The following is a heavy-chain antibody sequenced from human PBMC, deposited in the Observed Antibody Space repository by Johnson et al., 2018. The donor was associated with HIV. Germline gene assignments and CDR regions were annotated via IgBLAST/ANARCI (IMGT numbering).Heavy chain of an antibody. CDR1: GFTFSAYA. D-gene: IGHD6-13*01. CDR3: ARQQLSRNVAFDI. V-gene: IGHV3-7*03. J-gene: IGHJ3*02. CDR2: IKQDGSEK. Sequence: VQLVESGGGVVQPERSLRLSCAASGFTFSAYAMHWVRQAPGKGLEWVANIKQDGSEKYYVDSVKGRFTISRDNAKNSLYLQMNSLRAEDTAVYYCARQQLSRNVAFDIWGQGTMVTVSS.